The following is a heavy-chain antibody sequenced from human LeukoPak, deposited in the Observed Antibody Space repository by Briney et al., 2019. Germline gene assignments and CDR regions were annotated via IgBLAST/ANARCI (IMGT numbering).Heavy chain of an antibody. J-gene: IGHJ5*02. Sequence: GASVKVSCKASGGTFSSYAISWVRQAPGQGLEWMGGIIPIFGTANYAQKFQGRVTITADESTSTAYMELNSLRPEDTAVYYCAREGYGDYRMGDNWFDPWGQGTLVTVSS. CDR2: IIPIFGTA. CDR3: AREGYGDYRMGDNWFDP. D-gene: IGHD4-17*01. CDR1: GGTFSSYA. V-gene: IGHV1-69*13.